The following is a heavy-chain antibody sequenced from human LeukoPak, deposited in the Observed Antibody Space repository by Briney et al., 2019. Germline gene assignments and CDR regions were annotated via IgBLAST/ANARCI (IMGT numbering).Heavy chain of an antibody. D-gene: IGHD5-12*01. CDR3: TTSLYSGYDWGSDY. V-gene: IGHV3-15*01. J-gene: IGHJ4*02. CDR1: GFTFSNAY. CDR2: IRSKTDGGTT. Sequence: GGSLRLSCAASGFTFSNAYMTWVRQAPGKGLEWVGRIRSKTDGGTTGSAAPVKGRFTISRDDSKNTLHLQMNSLKTEDTAVYYCTTSLYSGYDWGSDYWGQGTLVTVSS.